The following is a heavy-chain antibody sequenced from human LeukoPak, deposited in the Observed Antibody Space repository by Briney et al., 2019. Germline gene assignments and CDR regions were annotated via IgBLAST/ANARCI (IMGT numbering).Heavy chain of an antibody. CDR1: GFTFSSYG. CDR3: AKDSSSWFFDY. V-gene: IGHV3-33*06. J-gene: IGHJ4*02. D-gene: IGHD6-13*01. CDR2: VWYDGSNK. Sequence: LAGGSLRLSCAASGFTFSSYGMHWLRQAPGKGLEWVAVVWYDGSNKYYADSVKGRFTISRDNSRNTLYLQMNSQRAEDTAVYYCAKDSSSWFFDYWGQGTLVTVSS.